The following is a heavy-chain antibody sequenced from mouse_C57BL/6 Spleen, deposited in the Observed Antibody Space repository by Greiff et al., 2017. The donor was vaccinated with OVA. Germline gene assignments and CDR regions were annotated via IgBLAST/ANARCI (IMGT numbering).Heavy chain of an antibody. J-gene: IGHJ3*01. V-gene: IGHV5-9-1*02. Sequence: DVHLVESGEGLVKPGGSLKLSCAASGFTFSSYAMSWVRQTPEKRLEWVAYISSGGDYIYYADTVKGRFTISRDNARNTLYLQMSSLKSEDTAMYYCTREDYGNYGFAYWGQGTLVTVSA. CDR2: ISSGGDYI. CDR1: GFTFSSYA. CDR3: TREDYGNYGFAY. D-gene: IGHD2-1*01.